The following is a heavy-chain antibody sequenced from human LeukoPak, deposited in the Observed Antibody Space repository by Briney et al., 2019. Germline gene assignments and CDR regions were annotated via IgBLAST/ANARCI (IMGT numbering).Heavy chain of an antibody. CDR2: ISGSGGST. V-gene: IGHV3-23*01. J-gene: IGHJ3*01. CDR3: GRDFGLSGTKRSFDL. D-gene: IGHD1-26*01. CDR1: GFTFSSYA. Sequence: PGGSLRLSCAASGFTFSSYAMSWVRQAPGKGLEWVSAISGSGGSTYYADSVKGRFTISRDNAKNSLSLQMNSLRAEDTAVYYCGRDFGLSGTKRSFDLWGQGTMVTVSS.